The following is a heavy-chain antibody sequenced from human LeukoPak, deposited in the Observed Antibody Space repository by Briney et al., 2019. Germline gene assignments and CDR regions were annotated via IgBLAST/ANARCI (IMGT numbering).Heavy chain of an antibody. J-gene: IGHJ4*02. CDR2: IWYDGSNK. CDR1: GFIFSSYA. CDR3: AKDRGSYPSLIDY. Sequence: AGGSLRLSCAASGFIFSSYAMSWVRQAPGKGLDWVAVIWYDGSNKYYADSVKGRFTISRDNSKNTLYLQMNSLRAEDTAVYYCAKDRGSYPSLIDYWGQGTLLTVSS. D-gene: IGHD1-26*01. V-gene: IGHV3-33*06.